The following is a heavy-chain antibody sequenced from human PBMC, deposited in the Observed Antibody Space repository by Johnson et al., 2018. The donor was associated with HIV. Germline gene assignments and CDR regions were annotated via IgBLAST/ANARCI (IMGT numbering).Heavy chain of an antibody. V-gene: IGHV3-7*01. Sequence: VQLVESGGGLVQPGGSLRLSCAVSGFTFSSYWMSWVRQAPGKGLEWVANIWEDGGETKYADSVKGRFTIYRVNAKNSIYLQMNSLRPEDTALYYCVTDANYGAFSMWGQGTTVNVSS. CDR3: VTDANYGAFSM. CDR2: IWEDGGET. J-gene: IGHJ3*02. CDR1: GFTFSSYW. D-gene: IGHD4-17*01.